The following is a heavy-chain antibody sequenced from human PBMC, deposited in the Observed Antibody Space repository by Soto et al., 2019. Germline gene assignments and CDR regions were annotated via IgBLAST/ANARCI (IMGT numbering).Heavy chain of an antibody. J-gene: IGHJ1*01. CDR2: IYYSGST. V-gene: IGHV4-59*01. CDR1: GGSIKPYY. Sequence: SETLSLTCSVSGGSIKPYYCSWIRQPPGKGLEWIGYIYYSGSTDYNPSLKSRVTISVDTSKNHFSLKLTSVTAADTAVYYCARGDSGWYMRHWGQGTLVTVSS. CDR3: ARGDSGWYMRH. D-gene: IGHD6-19*01.